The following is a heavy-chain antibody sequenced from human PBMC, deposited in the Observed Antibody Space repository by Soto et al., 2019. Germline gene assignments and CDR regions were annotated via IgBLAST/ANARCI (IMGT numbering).Heavy chain of an antibody. D-gene: IGHD3-10*01. CDR1: GFAFGDHA. Sequence: GGSLRLSCAASGFAFGDHAMTLVRQSPGTGLEWVSFISGSGGITYYEDSVKGRFTISRDNAKNTLYLQMNSLRAEDTAVYYCAKRLLTMVRKGIMPPQYDYGVDGWGQGEXVTV. V-gene: IGHV3-23*01. J-gene: IGHJ6*02. CDR3: AKRLLTMVRKGIMPPQYDYGVDG. CDR2: ISGSGGIT.